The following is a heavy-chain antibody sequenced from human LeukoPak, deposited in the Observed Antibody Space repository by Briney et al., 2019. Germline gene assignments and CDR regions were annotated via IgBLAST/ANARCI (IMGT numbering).Heavy chain of an antibody. Sequence: PGGSLRLSCAASGFTFSNAWMNWVRQAPGKGLEWVGRIKSKTDGGTTDYAAPVKGRFTISRDDPKNTLYLQMNSLKTEDTAVYYCTTAHGRSYYDFWSGYYIFHPKEDYWGQGTLVTVSS. CDR3: TTAHGRSYYDFWSGYYIFHPKEDY. D-gene: IGHD3-3*01. CDR1: GFTFSNAW. V-gene: IGHV3-15*07. J-gene: IGHJ4*02. CDR2: IKSKTDGGTT.